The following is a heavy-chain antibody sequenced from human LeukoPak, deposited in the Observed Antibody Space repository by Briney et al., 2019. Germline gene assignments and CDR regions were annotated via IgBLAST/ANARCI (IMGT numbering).Heavy chain of an antibody. CDR1: GYTFTSYG. CDR2: ISAYNGNT. D-gene: IGHD2-2*01. J-gene: IGHJ6*02. Sequence: ASVKVSCKASGYTFTSYGISWVRQAPGQGLEWMGWISAYNGNTNYAQKLQGRVTTTTDTSTSTAYMELRSLRSDDTAVYYCARDRGLYCSSTSCYVLAYNGMDVWGQGTTVTVSS. V-gene: IGHV1-18*01. CDR3: ARDRGLYCSSTSCYVLAYNGMDV.